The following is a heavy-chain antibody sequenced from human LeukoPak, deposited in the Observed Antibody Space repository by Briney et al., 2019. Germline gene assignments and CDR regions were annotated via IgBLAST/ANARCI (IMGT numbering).Heavy chain of an antibody. CDR3: ARARQWPDY. D-gene: IGHD6-19*01. CDR1: GGSFCGYY. Sequence: SETLSLTCAVYGGSFCGYYWSWIRQPPGKGLEWIGEINHSGSTNYNPSLKSRVTISVDTSKNQFSLKLSSVTAADTAVYYCARARQWPDYWGQGTLVTVSS. CDR2: INHSGST. V-gene: IGHV4-34*01. J-gene: IGHJ4*02.